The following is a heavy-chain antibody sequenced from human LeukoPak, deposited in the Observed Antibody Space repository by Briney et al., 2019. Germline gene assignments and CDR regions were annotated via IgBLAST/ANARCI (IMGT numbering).Heavy chain of an antibody. CDR2: INSDGSST. CDR1: GFTFSSYW. V-gene: IGHV3-74*01. D-gene: IGHD3-3*01. J-gene: IGHJ4*02. Sequence: GGSLRLSCAASGFTFSSYWMHWVRQAPGKGLVWVSRINSDGSSTSYADSVKGRFTISRDNAKNTLYLQMNSLRAEDTAVYYCARRLGTYYDFWSGYYNPHPIDYWGQGTLVTVSS. CDR3: ARRLGTYYDFWSGYYNPHPIDY.